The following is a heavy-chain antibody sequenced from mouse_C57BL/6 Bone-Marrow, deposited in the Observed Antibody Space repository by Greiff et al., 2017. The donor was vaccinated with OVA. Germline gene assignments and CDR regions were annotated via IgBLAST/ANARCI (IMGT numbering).Heavy chain of an antibody. V-gene: IGHV1-69*01. D-gene: IGHD2-5*01. CDR2: IDPSDSYT. CDR3: ARRRDYSNSWFAY. CDR1: GYTFTSYW. Sequence: VQLQQPGAELVMPGASVKLSCKASGYTFTSYWMHWVKQRPGQGLEWIGEIDPSDSYTNYNQKFKGKFTLTVDKSSSTAYMQLSSLTSEDSAVYYCARRRDYSNSWFAYWGQGTLVTVSA. J-gene: IGHJ3*01.